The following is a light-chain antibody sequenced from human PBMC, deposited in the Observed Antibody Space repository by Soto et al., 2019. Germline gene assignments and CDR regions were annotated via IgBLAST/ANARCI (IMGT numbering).Light chain of an antibody. CDR2: DVS. Sequence: QSALTQPASVSGSPGQSSTISCTGTSSDVGGYNYVSWCQQHPGKAPKLMIYDVSSRPAGVSNRFSGSESGNTASLTISGLQAEDEADYYCSSYTRSGTRVFGGGTKLTV. CDR3: SSYTRSGTRV. J-gene: IGLJ3*02. V-gene: IGLV2-14*03. CDR1: SSDVGGYNY.